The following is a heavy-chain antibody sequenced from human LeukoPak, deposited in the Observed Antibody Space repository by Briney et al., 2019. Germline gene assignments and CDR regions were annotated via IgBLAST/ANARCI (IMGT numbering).Heavy chain of an antibody. V-gene: IGHV1-46*03. CDR1: GYTFTSYY. CDR2: INPSGGST. J-gene: IGHJ4*02. CDR3: ARDRDGYRFDY. Sequence: ASVKVSCKASGYTFTSYYMHWVRQAPGQGLVWMGIINPSGGSTSYAQKFQGRVTMTRDMSTSTVYMELSSLRSEDTAVYYCARDRDGYRFDYWGQGTLVTVSS. D-gene: IGHD5-24*01.